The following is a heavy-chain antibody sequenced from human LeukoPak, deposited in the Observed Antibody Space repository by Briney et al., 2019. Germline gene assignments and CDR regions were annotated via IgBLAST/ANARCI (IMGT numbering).Heavy chain of an antibody. V-gene: IGHV3-48*03. CDR3: ATLKVTTHPYNWFDP. J-gene: IGHJ5*02. CDR1: GFTLSTYE. Sequence: PGGSLRLSCSASGFTLSTYEMNWVRQAPGKGLEWISYISSSGSAIYYADSVKGRFTISRDNAKNSLYLQMNSLRAEDTAVYYCATLKVTTHPYNWFDPWGQGTLVTVSS. CDR2: ISSSGSAI. D-gene: IGHD4-17*01.